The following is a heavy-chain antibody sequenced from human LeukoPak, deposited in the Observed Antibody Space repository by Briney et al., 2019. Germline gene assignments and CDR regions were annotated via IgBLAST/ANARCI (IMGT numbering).Heavy chain of an antibody. CDR3: ARVLRITASRYYFDY. Sequence: ASVKVSCKASGYTFTNYGISWVRQAPGQGLEWMGWISAYNGNTKYVQKVQGRVIMTTDTSTSTAYMELRSLRSDDTAVYYCARVLRITASRYYFDYWGQGTLVTVSS. CDR2: ISAYNGNT. V-gene: IGHV1-18*01. CDR1: GYTFTNYG. D-gene: IGHD3-16*01. J-gene: IGHJ4*02.